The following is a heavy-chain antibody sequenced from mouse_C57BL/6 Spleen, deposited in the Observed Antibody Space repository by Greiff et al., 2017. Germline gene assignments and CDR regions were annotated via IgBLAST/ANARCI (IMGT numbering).Heavy chain of an antibody. CDR1: GYSFTDYN. Sequence: VQLQQSGPELVKPGASVKISCKASGYSFTDYNMNWVKQSNGTSLAWIGVINPNYGTNSYNQKFKGKATLTVDHSSSSSYMQLNILSSETSAVYNCARSRGWAHFDYWGQGTTLTVSS. J-gene: IGHJ2*01. V-gene: IGHV1-39*01. CDR2: INPNYGTN. D-gene: IGHD2-3*01. CDR3: ARSRGWAHFDY.